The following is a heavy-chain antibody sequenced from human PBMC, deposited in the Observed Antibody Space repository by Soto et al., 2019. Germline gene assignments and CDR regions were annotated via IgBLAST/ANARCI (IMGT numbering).Heavy chain of an antibody. CDR1: GGSVSVYY. CDR3: ARGVGSSPPQY. V-gene: IGHV4-59*02. D-gene: IGHD1-26*01. Sequence: SETLSLTCTISGGSVSVYYWSWIRQSTGQGLEWIGYIYASGSPYYNPSLRSRVTISAXXXXXXIXLXLTXXTAADTAVYYCARGVGSSPPQYWGRGTLVTVS. J-gene: IGHJ4*02. CDR2: IYASGSP.